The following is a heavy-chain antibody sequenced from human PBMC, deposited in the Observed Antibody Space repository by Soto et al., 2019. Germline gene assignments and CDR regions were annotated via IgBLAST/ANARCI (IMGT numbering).Heavy chain of an antibody. CDR3: AKDRAEGPILYQFGP. CDR2: ISWNSGSI. V-gene: IGHV3-9*01. Sequence: LRLSCAASGFTFDDYAMHWVRQAPGKGLEWVSGISWNSGSIGYADSVKGRFTISRDNAKNSLYLQMNSLRAEDTALYYCAKDRAEGPILYQFGPWGQGTLVTVSS. CDR1: GFTFDDYA. J-gene: IGHJ5*02. D-gene: IGHD2-2*01.